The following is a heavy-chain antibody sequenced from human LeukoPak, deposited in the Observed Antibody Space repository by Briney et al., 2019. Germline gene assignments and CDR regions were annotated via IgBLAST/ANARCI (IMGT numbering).Heavy chain of an antibody. Sequence: GASVKVSCKASGGTFSSCAISWVRQAPGQGLEWMGRIIPILGIANYAQKFQGRVTITADKSTSTAYMELSSLRSEDTAVYYCARTPSSIAARPGYYYGMDVWGQGTTVTVSS. D-gene: IGHD6-6*01. CDR1: GGTFSSCA. J-gene: IGHJ6*02. CDR2: IIPILGIA. CDR3: ARTPSSIAARPGYYYGMDV. V-gene: IGHV1-69*04.